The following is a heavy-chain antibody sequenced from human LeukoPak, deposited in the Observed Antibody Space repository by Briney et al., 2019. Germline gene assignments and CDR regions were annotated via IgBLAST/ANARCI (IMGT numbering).Heavy chain of an antibody. D-gene: IGHD3-22*01. J-gene: IGHJ4*02. V-gene: IGHV3-48*04. Sequence: GGSLRLSCAASGFTFSSYSMNWVRQAPGEGLEWASYISSLSGTIYYADSVKGRFTISRDNAKNSLYLQMNSLRAEDTAVYYCAKEGSEDSSGYYYDTPIDYWGQGTLVTVSS. CDR3: AKEGSEDSSGYYYDTPIDY. CDR2: ISSLSGTI. CDR1: GFTFSSYS.